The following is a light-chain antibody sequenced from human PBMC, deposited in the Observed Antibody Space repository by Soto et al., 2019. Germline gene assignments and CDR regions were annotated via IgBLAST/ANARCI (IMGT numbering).Light chain of an antibody. CDR2: AAS. CDR1: QSVRSW. Sequence: DSQMTQSPSTLSASVGDRVTITCRASQSVRSWLAWYQHKPGRAPKFLIYAASSLQSGVPSRFSGSGSGTDFTLTISSLQPEDFGTYYCQQSNSAPLTIGGGTKVDIK. J-gene: IGKJ4*01. CDR3: QQSNSAPLT. V-gene: IGKV1-39*01.